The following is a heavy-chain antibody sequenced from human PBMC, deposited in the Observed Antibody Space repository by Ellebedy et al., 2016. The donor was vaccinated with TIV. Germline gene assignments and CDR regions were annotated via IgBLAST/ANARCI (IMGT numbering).Heavy chain of an antibody. CDR3: GAPREKRAYHGMS. CDR1: GFTFSTYW. V-gene: IGHV3-7*03. Sequence: GGSLRLSCGASGFTFSTYWMSWVRQAPGKGLEWVANINEDGSEKYYVDSVKGRFTISRDNAETSLYLQMNSLRAEDTAVYFCGAPREKRAYHGMSWGQGTMVIVSS. CDR2: INEDGSEK. J-gene: IGHJ3*01. D-gene: IGHD1-14*01.